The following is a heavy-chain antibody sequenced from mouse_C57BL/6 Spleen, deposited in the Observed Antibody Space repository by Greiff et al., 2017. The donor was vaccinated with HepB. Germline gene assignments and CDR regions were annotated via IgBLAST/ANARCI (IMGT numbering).Heavy chain of an antibody. J-gene: IGHJ2*01. CDR1: GYTFTDYY. D-gene: IGHD1-3*01. CDR2: INPYNGGT. Sequence: DVQLQESGPVLVKPGASVKMSCKASGYTFTDYYMNWVKQSHGKSLEWIGVINPYNGGTSYNQKFKGKATLTVDKSSSTAYMELNSLTSEDSAVYYCARSESGGYFDYWGQGTTLTVSS. V-gene: IGHV1-19*01. CDR3: ARSESGGYFDY.